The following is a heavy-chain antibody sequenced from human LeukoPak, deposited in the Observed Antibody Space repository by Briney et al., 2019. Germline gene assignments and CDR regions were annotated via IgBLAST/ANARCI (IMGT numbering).Heavy chain of an antibody. D-gene: IGHD1-14*01. CDR1: GSTFSSYS. Sequence: GGSLRLSCAASGSTFSSYSMNWVRQAPGKGLEWVSSISSSSSYIYYADSVKGRFTISRDNAKNSLYLQMNSLRAEDTAVYYCARDTRKTIDYWGQGTLVTVSS. J-gene: IGHJ4*02. CDR2: ISSSSSYI. V-gene: IGHV3-21*01. CDR3: ARDTRKTIDY.